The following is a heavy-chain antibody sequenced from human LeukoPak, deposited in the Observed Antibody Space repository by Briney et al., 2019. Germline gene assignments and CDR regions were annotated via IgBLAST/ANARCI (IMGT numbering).Heavy chain of an antibody. CDR3: ARDEVGDSDYYFDY. CDR1: GYTFTGYY. CDR2: INPNSGGT. J-gene: IGHJ4*02. D-gene: IGHD5-18*01. Sequence: ASVKVSCKASGYTFTGYYMHWVRQAPGQGLEWMGWINPNSGGTNYAQKFQGRVTMTRDTSISTAYMELGRLRSDDTAVYYCARDEVGDSDYYFDYWGQGTLVTVSS. V-gene: IGHV1-2*02.